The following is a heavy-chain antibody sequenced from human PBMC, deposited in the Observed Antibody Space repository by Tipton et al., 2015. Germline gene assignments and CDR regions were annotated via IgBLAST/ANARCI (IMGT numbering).Heavy chain of an antibody. V-gene: IGHV1-18*01. Sequence: QLVQSGAEVKKPGASVKVSCKTSGYAFTTYGISWVRQAPGQGLEWMGWISGYNGNTNYAQKLQGRVTMTTDTSTSTAYMELRRLRSDDTAVYYCARVPRAYYDSSGHYYFDYWGQGTLVTVSS. J-gene: IGHJ4*02. CDR2: ISGYNGNT. CDR3: ARVPRAYYDSSGHYYFDY. D-gene: IGHD3-22*01. CDR1: GYAFTTYG.